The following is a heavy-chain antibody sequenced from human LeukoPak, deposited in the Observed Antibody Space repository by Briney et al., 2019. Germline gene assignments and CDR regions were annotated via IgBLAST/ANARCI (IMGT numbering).Heavy chain of an antibody. CDR3: ARVGPFYYFDY. V-gene: IGHV4-31*03. CDR2: IYYSGST. CDR1: GGSISSGGYY. J-gene: IGHJ4*02. Sequence: SETLSLTCTVSGGSISSGGYYWSWIRQHPGKGLEWIGYIYYSGSTYYNPSLKSRVTISVGTSKNQFSLKLSSVTAADTAVYYCARVGPFYYFDYWGQGTLVTVSS.